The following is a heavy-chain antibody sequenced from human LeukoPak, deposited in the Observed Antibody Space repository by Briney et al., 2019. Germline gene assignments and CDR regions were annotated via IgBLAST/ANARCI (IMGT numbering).Heavy chain of an antibody. V-gene: IGHV1-8*01. D-gene: IGHD5-18*01. CDR2: MNPNSGNT. CDR1: GYTFTSYD. J-gene: IGHJ5*02. Sequence: ASVKVSCKASGYTFTSYDINWVRQATGQGLEWMGWMNPNSGNTGYAQKFQGRVTMTRNTSISTAYMELSSLRSEDTAVYYCARGGDTAMVTRKGFDPWGQGTLVTVSS. CDR3: ARGGDTAMVTRKGFDP.